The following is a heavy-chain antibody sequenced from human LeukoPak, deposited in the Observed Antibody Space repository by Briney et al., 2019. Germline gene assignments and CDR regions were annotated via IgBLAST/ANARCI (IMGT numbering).Heavy chain of an antibody. CDR1: GFTFSSYE. CDR2: ISSSGSTI. Sequence: GGSLRLSCAASGFTFSSYEMNWVRQAPGKGLEWVSYISSSGSTIYYADSVKGRFTISRDNAKNSLYLQMNSLRAEDTAVYYCAKTYYDFWSGYYTGMDVWGQGTTVTVSS. V-gene: IGHV3-48*03. CDR3: AKTYYDFWSGYYTGMDV. J-gene: IGHJ6*02. D-gene: IGHD3-3*01.